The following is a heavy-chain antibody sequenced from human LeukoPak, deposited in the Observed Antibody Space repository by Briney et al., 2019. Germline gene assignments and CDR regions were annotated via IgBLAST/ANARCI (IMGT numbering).Heavy chain of an antibody. CDR1: GGSISSSSYY. J-gene: IGHJ4*02. V-gene: IGHV4-61*05. CDR2: IYYSGST. D-gene: IGHD3-10*01. CDR3: ARGEGSYFDY. Sequence: PSETLSLTCTVSGGSISSSSYYWGWIRQPPGKGLEWIGYIYYSGSTNYNPSLKSRVTISVDTSKNQFSLKLSSVTAADTAMYYCARGEGSYFDYWGQGTLVTVSS.